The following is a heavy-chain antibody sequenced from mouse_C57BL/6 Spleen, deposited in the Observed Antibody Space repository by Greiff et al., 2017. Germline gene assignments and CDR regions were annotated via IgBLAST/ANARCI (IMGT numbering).Heavy chain of an antibody. Sequence: VQLKQSGAELVKPGASVKLSYYMHWVKQRTEQGLEWIGRIDPEDGETKYAPKFQGKATITADTSSNTAYLQLSSLTSEDTAVYYCASKGYLYAMDYWGQGTSVTVSS. J-gene: IGHJ4*01. CDR2: IDPEDGET. V-gene: IGHV14-2*01. D-gene: IGHD2-2*01. CDR3: ASKGYLYAMDY. CDR1: Y.